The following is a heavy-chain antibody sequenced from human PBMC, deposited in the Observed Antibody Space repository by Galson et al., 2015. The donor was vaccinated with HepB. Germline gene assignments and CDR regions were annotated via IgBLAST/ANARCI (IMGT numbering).Heavy chain of an antibody. J-gene: IGHJ6*04. D-gene: IGHD5/OR15-5a*01. CDR2: INPNGGGT. Sequence: SVKVSCKGSGYTFSNYGINWVRQAPGQGLEWMGRINPNGGGTKYAQRFQGRVIMTRDTSVNTAYMEMSRLRSDDTAVYYCAREYTTSIVSDVWGKGTTVIVSS. CDR1: GYTFSNYG. V-gene: IGHV1-2*06. CDR3: AREYTTSIVSDV.